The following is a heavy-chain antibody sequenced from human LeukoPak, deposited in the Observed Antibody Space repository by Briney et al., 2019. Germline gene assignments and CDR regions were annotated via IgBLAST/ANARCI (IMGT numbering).Heavy chain of an antibody. V-gene: IGHV3-21*01. CDR3: ARGYYGSGSSWFDP. CDR1: GFTFSSYS. CDR2: ISSSSSYI. J-gene: IGHJ5*02. D-gene: IGHD3-10*01. Sequence: PGGSLRLSRAASGFTFSSYSMNWVRQAPGKGLEWVSSISSSSSYIYYADSVKGRFTISRDNAKNSLYLQMNSLRAEDTAVYYCARGYYGSGSSWFDPWGQGTLVTVSS.